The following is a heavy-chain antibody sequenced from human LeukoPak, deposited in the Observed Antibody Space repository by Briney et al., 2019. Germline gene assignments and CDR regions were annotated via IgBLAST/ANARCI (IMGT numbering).Heavy chain of an antibody. D-gene: IGHD5-24*01. CDR1: GFTFSVAA. Sequence: GGSLRLSCAASGFTFSVAAMTWVRQAPGKGLEWVSLIGASGESTYYADSVKGRFTISRDNSKNTLSLQMNSLRVEDTAMYFCAKDIQLSTWGLGTMVTVSS. J-gene: IGHJ3*01. V-gene: IGHV3-23*01. CDR3: AKDIQLST. CDR2: IGASGEST.